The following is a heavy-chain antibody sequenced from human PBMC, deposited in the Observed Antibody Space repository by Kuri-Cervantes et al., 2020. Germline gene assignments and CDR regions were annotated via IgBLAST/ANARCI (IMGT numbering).Heavy chain of an antibody. CDR3: ARRSGGDY. CDR2: ISANGGGT. J-gene: IGHJ4*02. V-gene: IGHV3-23*01. Sequence: GESLKISCAASGFTFSGSAMSWVRQAPGKGLGWVSLISANGGGTYYADSVKGRFTISRDNAKNSLYLLMNSLRAEDTAVYYCARRSGGDYWGQGTLVTVSS. D-gene: IGHD1-26*01. CDR1: GFTFSGSA.